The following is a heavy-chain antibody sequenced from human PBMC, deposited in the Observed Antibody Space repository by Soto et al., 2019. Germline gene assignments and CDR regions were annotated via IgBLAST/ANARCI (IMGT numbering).Heavy chain of an antibody. CDR1: GDSVSGNSAA. V-gene: IGHV6-1*01. J-gene: IGHJ5*02. D-gene: IGHD2-15*01. CDR3: ARQLRYCSGGSCYNSFDP. CDR2: TYYRSKWYY. Sequence: SQTLSLTCAISGDSVSGNSAAWNWIRQSPSRGLEWLGRTYYRSKWYYEYAVSVKSRITINPDTSKNQFSLQLNSVTPEDTAVYYCARQLRYCSGGSCYNSFDPWGQGTLVTVSS.